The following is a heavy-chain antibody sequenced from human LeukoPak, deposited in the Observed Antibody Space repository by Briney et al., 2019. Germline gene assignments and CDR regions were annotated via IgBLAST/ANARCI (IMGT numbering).Heavy chain of an antibody. D-gene: IGHD1-26*01. Sequence: QAGGSLRLSCVASGFTFKDYWMTWVRQAPGKGLDWVANIKRDGSDIEYVDSVKGRFTVSRENARNSLYLQMNSLRVEDTAMYYCARDQRWESPHYLDSWGQGTLVTVSS. V-gene: IGHV3-7*03. CDR2: IKRDGSDI. CDR1: GFTFKDYW. CDR3: ARDQRWESPHYLDS. J-gene: IGHJ4*02.